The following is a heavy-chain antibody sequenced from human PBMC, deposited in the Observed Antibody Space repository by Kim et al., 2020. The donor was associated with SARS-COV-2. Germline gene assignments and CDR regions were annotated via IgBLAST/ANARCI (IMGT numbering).Heavy chain of an antibody. CDR3: ASMWSGYSQFDFDY. D-gene: IGHD3-3*01. J-gene: IGHJ4*01. CDR1: GYSISSGYY. CDR2: IYHSGST. V-gene: IGHV4-38-2*02. Sequence: SETLSLTCTVSGYSISSGYYWGWIRQPPGKGLEWIGSIYHSGSTYYNPSLKSRVTISVDTSKNQFSLKLSSVTAADTAVYYCASMWSGYSQFDFDYWG.